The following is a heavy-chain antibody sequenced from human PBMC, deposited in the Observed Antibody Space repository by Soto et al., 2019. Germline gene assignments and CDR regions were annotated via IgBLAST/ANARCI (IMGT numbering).Heavy chain of an antibody. V-gene: IGHV3-9*01. D-gene: IGHD6-13*01. CDR3: AKGSSWYYFDY. Sequence: GGSLRLSCAASGFTFDDYAMHWVRQAPGKGLEWVSGISWNSGSIGYADSVKGRFTISRDNAKNSLYLQMNSLRAEDTALYYCAKGSSWYYFDYWGQGTLVTVSS. J-gene: IGHJ4*02. CDR2: ISWNSGSI. CDR1: GFTFDDYA.